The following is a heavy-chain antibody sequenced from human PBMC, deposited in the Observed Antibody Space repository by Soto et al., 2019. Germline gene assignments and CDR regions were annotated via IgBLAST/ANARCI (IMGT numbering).Heavy chain of an antibody. CDR1: GGSISSGGYY. Sequence: TLSLTCTVSGGSISSGGYYWSWIRQHPGKGLEWIGYIYYSGSTYYNPSLKSRVTISVDTSKNQFSLKLSSVTAADTAVYYCARERLVVAARFFDYWGQGTLVTVSS. V-gene: IGHV4-31*03. CDR3: ARERLVVAARFFDY. D-gene: IGHD2-15*01. CDR2: IYYSGST. J-gene: IGHJ4*02.